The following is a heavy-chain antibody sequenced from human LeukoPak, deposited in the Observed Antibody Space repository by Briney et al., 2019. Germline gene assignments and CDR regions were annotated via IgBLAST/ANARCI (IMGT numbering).Heavy chain of an antibody. CDR2: INPNSGDT. V-gene: IGHV1-2*02. J-gene: IGHJ4*02. Sequence: GASVKVPCKAPGYIFTGYYMHWVRQAPGQGLEWMGWINPNSGDTNYAQKFQGRIIMTRDTSITTAYMELSRLTSDDTAMYYCASFASGLYNNYWGQGTLVTVPS. CDR1: GYIFTGYY. D-gene: IGHD6-19*01. CDR3: ASFASGLYNNY.